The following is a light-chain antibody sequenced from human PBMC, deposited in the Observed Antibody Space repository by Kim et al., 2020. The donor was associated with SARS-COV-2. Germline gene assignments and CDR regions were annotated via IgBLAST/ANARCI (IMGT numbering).Light chain of an antibody. CDR1: IGQARKD. CDR2: VKRYGTH. V-gene: IGLV4-69*01. Sequence: VKLHCHLHIGQARKDITWHQQQPEKGPRYLMKVKRYGTHSKGDGIPDRFSGSSSGAGRYLTISSRQSEHEADYYCQTWATGVRSVVLGGGTQLTVL. CDR3: QTWATGVRSVV. J-gene: IGLJ2*01.